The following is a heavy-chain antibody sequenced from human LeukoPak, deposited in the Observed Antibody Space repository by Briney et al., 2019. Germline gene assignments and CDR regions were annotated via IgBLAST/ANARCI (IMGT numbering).Heavy chain of an antibody. D-gene: IGHD3-10*01. CDR3: ATRHYGSGSYYNDGY. Sequence: GGTLRLSCAASGFTFSGFAMSWVRQAPGKGLEWVSGISGSGGSTYYADSVKGRFTISRDNSKNTLYLQMNSLRAEDTAVYYCATRHYGSGSYYNDGYWGQGTLVTVSS. CDR1: GFTFSGFA. J-gene: IGHJ4*02. CDR2: ISGSGGST. V-gene: IGHV3-23*01.